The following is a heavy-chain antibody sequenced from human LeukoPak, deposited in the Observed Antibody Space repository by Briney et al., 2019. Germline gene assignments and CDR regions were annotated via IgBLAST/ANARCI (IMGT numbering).Heavy chain of an antibody. Sequence: GGSLRLSCAASRFTLSSYAMSSVPHAPRKGLEWVSGISGSGGSTYYADSLKGRFTISRDNSRNTLYLQMNSPRAEDTAVYYCAILPGYSSGWYEGNYWGQGTLVTVSS. CDR2: ISGSGGST. V-gene: IGHV3-23*01. CDR1: RFTLSSYA. J-gene: IGHJ4*02. D-gene: IGHD6-13*01. CDR3: AILPGYSSGWYEGNY.